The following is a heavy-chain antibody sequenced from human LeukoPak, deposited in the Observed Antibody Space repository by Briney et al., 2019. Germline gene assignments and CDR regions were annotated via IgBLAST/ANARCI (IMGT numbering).Heavy chain of an antibody. V-gene: IGHV4-30-4*08. J-gene: IGHJ4*02. CDR1: GDSISSGDYY. Sequence: PSETLSLTCTVSGDSISSGDYYWSWIRQPPGKGLEWIGYIYYSGNTYYNPSLQSRVTISVDTSKNQFSLNLSSVTAADTTVFYCARGHDYFDYWGQGTLVTVSS. CDR2: IYYSGNT. CDR3: ARGHDYFDY.